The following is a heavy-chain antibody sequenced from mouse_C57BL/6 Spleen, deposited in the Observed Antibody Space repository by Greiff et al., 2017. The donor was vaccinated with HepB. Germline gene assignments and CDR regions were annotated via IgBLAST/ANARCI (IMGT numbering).Heavy chain of an antibody. D-gene: IGHD2-4*01. J-gene: IGHJ1*03. CDR2: IWSGGST. CDR3: ARNGDYDYWYFDV. V-gene: IGHV2-2*01. Sequence: VKLVESGPGLVQPSQSLSITCTVSGFSLTSYGVHWVRQSPGKGLEWLGVIWSGGSTDYNAAFISRLSISKDNSKSQVFYKMNSLQADDTAIYYCARNGDYDYWYFDVWGTGTTVTVSS. CDR1: GFSLTSYG.